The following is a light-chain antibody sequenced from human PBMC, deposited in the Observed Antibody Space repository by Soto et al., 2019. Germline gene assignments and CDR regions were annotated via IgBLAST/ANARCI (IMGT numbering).Light chain of an antibody. CDR1: QSVSSN. Sequence: EIVMTQSPATLSVSPGERATLSCRASQSVSSNLAWHQQKPGQAPRLLIYGASTRATGIPARFSGSGSGTEFTLTISSLQSEDFAVYYCQQYNNWPVTFGQGTKVEIK. CDR3: QQYNNWPVT. J-gene: IGKJ1*01. V-gene: IGKV3-15*01. CDR2: GAS.